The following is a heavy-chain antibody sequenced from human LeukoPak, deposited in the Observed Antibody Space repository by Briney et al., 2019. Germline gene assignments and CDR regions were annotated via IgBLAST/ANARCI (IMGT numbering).Heavy chain of an antibody. CDR3: AKDISAGADDAFDI. CDR2: ISWNSGSI. CDR1: GFTFDDYA. Sequence: TGRSLRLSCATSGFTFDDYAMHWVRQAAGKGREWVSGISWNSGSISYADSVKGRFTISRDNAKNSLYLQMNSLRAEDMAVYYCAKDISAGADDAFDIWGQGTMVTVSS. D-gene: IGHD4/OR15-4a*01. V-gene: IGHV3-9*03. J-gene: IGHJ3*02.